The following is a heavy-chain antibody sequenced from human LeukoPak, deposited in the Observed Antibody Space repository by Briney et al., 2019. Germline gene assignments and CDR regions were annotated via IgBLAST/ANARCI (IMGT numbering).Heavy chain of an antibody. D-gene: IGHD7-27*01. Sequence: GGSLRLSCKASGFTFGTYWMHWVRQPPGKGLVWVSRIDGDGTGTDYADSVKGRFTVSRDNAKNTVHLQMNSLTAEDTSTYYCVRDNWGLDYWGQGTLVTVSS. J-gene: IGHJ4*02. CDR1: GFTFGTYW. CDR3: VRDNWGLDY. CDR2: IDGDGTGT. V-gene: IGHV3-74*01.